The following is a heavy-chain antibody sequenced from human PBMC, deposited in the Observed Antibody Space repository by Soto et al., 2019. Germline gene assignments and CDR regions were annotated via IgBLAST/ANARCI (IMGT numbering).Heavy chain of an antibody. V-gene: IGHV3-48*02. J-gene: IGHJ2*01. CDR2: ISSSSSTI. CDR3: ARSRGYSSSWYGYFDL. CDR1: GFTFSSYS. Sequence: EVQLVESGGGLVQPGGSLRLSCAASGFTFSSYSMNWVRQAPGKGLEWVSYISSSSSTIYYADSVKGRFTISRDNAKNSLYLQMNSLRDEDTAVYYCARSRGYSSSWYGYFDLWGRGTLVTVSS. D-gene: IGHD6-13*01.